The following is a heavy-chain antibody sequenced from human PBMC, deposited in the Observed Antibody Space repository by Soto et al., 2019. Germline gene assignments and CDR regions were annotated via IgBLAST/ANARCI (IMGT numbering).Heavy chain of an antibody. CDR3: AKGAEPLTVAGPFGY. D-gene: IGHD6-19*01. J-gene: IGHJ4*02. CDR2: ISGSGGST. Sequence: GGSLRLSCAASGFTFSSYAMSWVRQTPGKGLEWVSAISGSGGSTYYADSVKGRFTISRDNSKNTLYLQMNSLRAEDTAVYYCAKGAEPLTVAGPFGYWGQGTLVTVSS. V-gene: IGHV3-23*01. CDR1: GFTFSSYA.